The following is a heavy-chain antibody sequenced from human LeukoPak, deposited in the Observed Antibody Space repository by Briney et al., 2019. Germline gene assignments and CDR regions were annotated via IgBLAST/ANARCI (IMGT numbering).Heavy chain of an antibody. D-gene: IGHD2-15*01. CDR1: GGSFSGYY. J-gene: IGHJ3*02. CDR2: INHSGST. CDR3: ARGPIGYCSGGSCHSDAFDI. V-gene: IGHV4-34*01. Sequence: PSETLSLTCAVYGGSFSGYYWSWIRQPPGKGLEWIGEINHSGSTNYNPSLKSRVTISVGTSKNQFSLKLSSVTAADTAVYYCARGPIGYCSGGSCHSDAFDIWGQGTMVTVSS.